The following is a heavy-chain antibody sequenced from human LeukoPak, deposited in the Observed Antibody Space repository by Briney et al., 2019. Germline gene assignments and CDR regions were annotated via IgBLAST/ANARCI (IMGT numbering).Heavy chain of an antibody. Sequence: GESLKISCKGSGYSFTSYWIGWVRQMPGKGMEWMGIIYPGDSDTRYSPSFQGQVTISADKSPSTGCLHWSSLKASDTAMYYCARFSPVGATYYFDSWGQGTLVTVSS. CDR3: ARFSPVGATYYFDS. J-gene: IGHJ4*02. CDR2: IYPGDSDT. D-gene: IGHD1-26*01. V-gene: IGHV5-51*01. CDR1: GYSFTSYW.